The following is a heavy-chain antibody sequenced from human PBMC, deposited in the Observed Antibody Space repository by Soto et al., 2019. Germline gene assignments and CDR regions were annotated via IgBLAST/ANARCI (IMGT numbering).Heavy chain of an antibody. D-gene: IGHD2-15*01. J-gene: IGHJ3*02. CDR1: GYSFTSYG. CDR3: ARPYGSGGSCYRDAFDI. Sequence: HGESLKISCKGSGYSFTSYGISWVRQMPGKGLEWMGRIDPSDSYTNYSPSFQGHVTISADKSISTAYLQWSSLEASVTAMYYCARPYGSGGSCYRDAFDIWGQGTMVTVSS. V-gene: IGHV5-10-1*01. CDR2: IDPSDSYT.